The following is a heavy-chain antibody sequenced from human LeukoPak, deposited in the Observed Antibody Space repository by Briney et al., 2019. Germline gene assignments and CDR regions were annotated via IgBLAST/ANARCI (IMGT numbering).Heavy chain of an antibody. CDR2: IYYSGST. J-gene: IGHJ6*03. D-gene: IGHD3-16*01. CDR3: ARRGEVGYYYYYYMDV. V-gene: IGHV4-59*01. CDR1: GGSISSYY. Sequence: SETLSLTCTVSGGSISSYYWSWIRQPPGKGLEWIGYIYYSGSTNYNPSLKSRVTISVDTSKNQFSLKLSSVTAADTAVYYCARRGEVGYYYYYYMDVWGKGTTVTVSS.